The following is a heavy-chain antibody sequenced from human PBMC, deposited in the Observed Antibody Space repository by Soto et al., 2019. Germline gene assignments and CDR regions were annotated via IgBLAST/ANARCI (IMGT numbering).Heavy chain of an antibody. Sequence: GASVKVSCKASGYTFTSYYMHWVRQAPGQGLEWMGIINPSGGSTSYAQKFQGRVTMTRDTSTSTVYMELSSLRSEDTAVYYCATQHRYCSGGSCFDYWGQGTLVTVSS. CDR1: GYTFTSYY. V-gene: IGHV1-46*03. CDR2: INPSGGST. CDR3: ATQHRYCSGGSCFDY. D-gene: IGHD2-15*01. J-gene: IGHJ4*02.